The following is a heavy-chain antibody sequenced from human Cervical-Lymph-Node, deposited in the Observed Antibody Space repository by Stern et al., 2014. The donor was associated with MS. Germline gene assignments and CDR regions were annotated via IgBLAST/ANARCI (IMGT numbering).Heavy chain of an antibody. J-gene: IGHJ6*02. CDR2: IIPIIGTA. CDR3: ARDGRHTNNFGLDV. V-gene: IGHV1-69*01. CDR1: GGTFNVYA. Sequence: VQLVESGAEVKKPGSSVKVSCKASGGTFNVYAINWLRQAPGQGLEWRGGIIPIIGTANYAQNFQGRVTITADESTRTSSMQLSSLRSDDTAVYYCARDGRHTNNFGLDVWGQGTTVTVSS.